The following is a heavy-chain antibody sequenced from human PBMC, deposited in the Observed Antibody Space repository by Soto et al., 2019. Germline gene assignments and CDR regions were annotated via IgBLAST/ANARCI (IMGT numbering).Heavy chain of an antibody. CDR2: IHSDGSIT. V-gene: IGHV3-74*01. CDR3: ARGPRGTTSWFDP. CDR1: GFTFSSYW. J-gene: IGHJ5*02. D-gene: IGHD3-16*01. Sequence: PGGSLRLSCAASGFTFSSYWMHWVRQAPGKGLVWVSRIHSDGSITTYADSVKDRFTISRDNAKNTLYLQMNSLTAEDTAVYYCARGPRGTTSWFDPWGQGTLVTVSS.